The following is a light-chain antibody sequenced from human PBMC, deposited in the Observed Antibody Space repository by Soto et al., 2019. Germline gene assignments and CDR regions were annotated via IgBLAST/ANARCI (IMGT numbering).Light chain of an antibody. Sequence: EIVMTQSPATLSVSPGERATLSCRASQRVSSNIAWYQQKPGQAPRLLIYGASTRATGIPARFSGSGSGTEFTLTISSVQSEDFAVYYCQQYNNWPPWTFGQGTKVEIK. CDR3: QQYNNWPPWT. J-gene: IGKJ1*01. CDR2: GAS. V-gene: IGKV3-15*01. CDR1: QRVSSN.